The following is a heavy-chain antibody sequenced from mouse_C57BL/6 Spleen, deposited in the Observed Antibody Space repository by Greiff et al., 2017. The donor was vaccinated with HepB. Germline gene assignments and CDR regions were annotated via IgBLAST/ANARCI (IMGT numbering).Heavy chain of an antibody. CDR2: IYPGDGDT. J-gene: IGHJ1*03. CDR1: GYAFSSYW. D-gene: IGHD1-1*01. CDR3: ERDYYGSSYGYFDV. V-gene: IGHV1-80*01. Sequence: QVQLKHSGAELVKPGASVKISCKASGYAFSSYWMNWVKQRPGKGLEWIGQIYPGDGDTNYNGKFKGKATLTADKSSSTAYMQLSSLTSEDSAVYFCERDYYGSSYGYFDVWGTGTTVTVSS.